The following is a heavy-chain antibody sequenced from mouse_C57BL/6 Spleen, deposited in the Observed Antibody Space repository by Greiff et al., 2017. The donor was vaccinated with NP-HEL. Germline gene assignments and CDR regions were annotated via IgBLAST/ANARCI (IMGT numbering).Heavy chain of an antibody. CDR2: INPGSGGT. J-gene: IGHJ3*01. CDR1: GYAFTNYL. CDR3: ARTAYGSSYSFAY. D-gene: IGHD1-1*01. V-gene: IGHV1-54*01. Sequence: QVQLQQSGAELVRPGTSVKVSCKASGYAFTNYLIEWVKQRPGQGLEWIGVINPGSGGTNYNEKFKGKATLTADKSSSTAYMQLSSLTSEDSAVYFCARTAYGSSYSFAYWGQGTLVTVSA.